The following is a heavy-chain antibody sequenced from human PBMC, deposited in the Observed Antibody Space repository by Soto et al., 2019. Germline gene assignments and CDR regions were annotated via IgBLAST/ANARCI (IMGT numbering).Heavy chain of an antibody. CDR1: GGSFSGYY. CDR3: ARGRVVVPAAHFDY. CDR2: INHSGST. V-gene: IGHV4-34*01. Sequence: QVQLQQWGAGLLKPSETLSLTCAVYGGSFSGYYWSWIRQPPGKWLEWIGEINHSGSTNYNPSLKSRVTISVDTSKNQFSLKLSSVTAADTAVYYCARGRVVVPAAHFDYWGQGTLVTVSS. J-gene: IGHJ4*02. D-gene: IGHD2-2*01.